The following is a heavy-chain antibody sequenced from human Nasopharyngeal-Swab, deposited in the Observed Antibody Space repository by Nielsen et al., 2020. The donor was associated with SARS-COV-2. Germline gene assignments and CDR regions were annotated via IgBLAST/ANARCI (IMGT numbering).Heavy chain of an antibody. CDR1: GFTFSSYG. Sequence: SCAASGFTFSSYGMHWVRQAPGKGLEWVAVISYDGSNKYYADSVKGRFTISRDNSKNTLYLQMNSLRAEDTAVYYCARAIRGYSSYYFDYWGQGTLVTVSS. V-gene: IGHV3-30*03. D-gene: IGHD5-18*01. CDR3: ARAIRGYSSYYFDY. J-gene: IGHJ4*02. CDR2: ISYDGSNK.